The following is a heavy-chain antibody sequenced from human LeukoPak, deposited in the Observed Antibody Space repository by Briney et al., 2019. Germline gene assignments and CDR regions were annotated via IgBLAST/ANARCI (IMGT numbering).Heavy chain of an antibody. V-gene: IGHV4-59*01. J-gene: IGHJ6*02. D-gene: IGHD3-9*01. CDR2: IYNNENT. CDR1: GGSISNYH. CDR3: ARGGNDILGAYFPGIYGMDV. Sequence: SETLSLTCSVSGGSISNYHWSWIRQPPGKGLEWIGYIYNNENTNYNSALKSRVTISADTSKSQFSLKLSSVTAADTAVYFCARGGNDILGAYFPGIYGMDVWGQGTTVTVSS.